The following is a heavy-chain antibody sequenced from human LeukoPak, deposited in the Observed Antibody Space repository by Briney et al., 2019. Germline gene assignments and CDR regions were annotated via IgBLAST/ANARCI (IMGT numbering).Heavy chain of an antibody. J-gene: IGHJ4*02. D-gene: IGHD2-21*02. V-gene: IGHV3-74*01. CDR2: IISNENSA. CDR3: ARESAYCGSDCRSLSDY. CDR1: GFTFSSNW. Sequence: GGSLRLSCAASGFTFSSNWMHWVRQAPGKGLVWVSRIISNENSATYADSVKGRFTISRDNAKNTLYLQMNSLRAEDTAVYYCARESAYCGSDCRSLSDYWGQGTLVTVSS.